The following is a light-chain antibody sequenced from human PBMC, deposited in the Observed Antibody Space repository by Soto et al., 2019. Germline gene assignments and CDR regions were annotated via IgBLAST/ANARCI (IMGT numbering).Light chain of an antibody. CDR2: DDS. CDR3: QVWDSGADHPGV. Sequence: SYELTQPPSVSVAPGQTDRITCGGNNIGTKSVHWYQQKPGQAPVLVVYDDSDRPSGIPERFSGSNSGNTATLTISRVEAGDEADYSCQVWDSGADHPGVFGGGTKVTVL. V-gene: IGLV3-21*02. J-gene: IGLJ3*02. CDR1: NIGTKS.